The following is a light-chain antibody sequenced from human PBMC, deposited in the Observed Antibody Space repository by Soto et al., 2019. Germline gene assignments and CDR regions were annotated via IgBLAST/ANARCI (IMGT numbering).Light chain of an antibody. CDR3: VAWDDSLSGLV. CDR2: SNN. V-gene: IGLV1-47*02. J-gene: IGLJ1*01. CDR1: SANIGYNF. Sequence: QSVLTQPPSASGTPGQRVTISCSGRSANIGYNFVCWYQQLPGTAPKLLIYSNNQRPSGVPDRFSGSKSGTSASLAISGLRSEDEANYYCVAWDDSLSGLVFGTGTKVTVL.